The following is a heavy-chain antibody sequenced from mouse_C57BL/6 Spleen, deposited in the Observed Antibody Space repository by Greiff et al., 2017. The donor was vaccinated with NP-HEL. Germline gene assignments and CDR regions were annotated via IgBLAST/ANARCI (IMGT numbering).Heavy chain of an antibody. J-gene: IGHJ2*01. D-gene: IGHD1-1*01. V-gene: IGHV1-59*01. Sequence: VKLQQPGAELVRPGTSVKLSCKASGYTFTSYWMHWVKQRPGQGLEWIGVIDPSDSYTNYNQKFKGKATLTVDTSSSTAYMQLSSLTSEDSAVYYCARDDGSSPFDYWGQGTTLTVSS. CDR2: IDPSDSYT. CDR1: GYTFTSYW. CDR3: ARDDGSSPFDY.